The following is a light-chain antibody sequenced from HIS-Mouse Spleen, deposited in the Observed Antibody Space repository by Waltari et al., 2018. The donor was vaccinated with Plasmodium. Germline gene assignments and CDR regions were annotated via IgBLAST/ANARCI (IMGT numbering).Light chain of an antibody. CDR2: AAF. CDR1: QGISSY. V-gene: IGKV1-8*01. Sequence: AIRMTQSPSSFSASTGDRVTIPCRARQGISSYLAWYQQKPGKAPKRLIYAAFTLQSGVPSRFSGSGSGTDFTLTISCLQSEDFATYYCQQYYSYPYTFGQGTKLEIK. J-gene: IGKJ2*01. CDR3: QQYYSYPYT.